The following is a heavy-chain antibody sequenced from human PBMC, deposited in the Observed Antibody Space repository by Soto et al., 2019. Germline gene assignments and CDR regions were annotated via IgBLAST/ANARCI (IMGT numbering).Heavy chain of an antibody. CDR3: ARDQLYYNDISGRPLNAFDV. J-gene: IGHJ3*01. CDR1: GWTYSRYS. CDR2: ISSSSSYI. D-gene: IGHD3-22*01. Sequence: GGAQRLSEEASGWTYSRYSRNWVRQEQGKGLEWVSSISSSSSYIYYADSVKGRFTISRDNAKNSLYLQMNSLRAEDTAVYYCARDQLYYNDISGRPLNAFDVWGQGTMVTVSS. V-gene: IGHV3-21*01.